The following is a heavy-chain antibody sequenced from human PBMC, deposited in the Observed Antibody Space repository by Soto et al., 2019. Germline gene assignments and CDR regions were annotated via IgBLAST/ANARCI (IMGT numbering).Heavy chain of an antibody. CDR2: ISSSSSYI. CDR3: ARDSGSYYDILTGSDAFDI. V-gene: IGHV3-21*01. CDR1: GFTFSSYS. Sequence: GGSLRLSCAASGFTFSSYSMNWVRQAPGKGLEWVSSISSSSSYIYYADSVKGRFTISRDNAKNSLYLQMNSLRAEDTAVYYCARDSGSYYDILTGSDAFDIWGQGTMVTVSS. D-gene: IGHD3-9*01. J-gene: IGHJ3*02.